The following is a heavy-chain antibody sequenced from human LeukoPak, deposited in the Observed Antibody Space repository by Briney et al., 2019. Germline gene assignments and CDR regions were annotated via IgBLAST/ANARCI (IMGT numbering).Heavy chain of an antibody. CDR1: GYTFTSYG. CDR3: ARDHVKVGATNAFDI. Sequence: ASVKVSCKASGYTFTSYGISWVRQAPGQGLEWMGWISAYNGNTNYAQKLQGRVTMTTDTSTSTAYMELRSLRSDDTAVYYCARDHVKVGATNAFDIWGRGTMVTVSS. CDR2: ISAYNGNT. J-gene: IGHJ3*02. D-gene: IGHD1-26*01. V-gene: IGHV1-18*01.